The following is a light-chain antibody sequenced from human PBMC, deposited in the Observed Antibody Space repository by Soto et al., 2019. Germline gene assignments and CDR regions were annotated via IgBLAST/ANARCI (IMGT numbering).Light chain of an antibody. Sequence: DIQMTQSPSTLSASVGDRVTITCRASQSINSWLAWYQQKPGKAPQILIYDASTLKSGVPSRFSASGSGTEFTLIISSLQPDDFATYYCQQYTRYSWTFGQGTKVDI. CDR2: DAS. CDR1: QSINSW. CDR3: QQYTRYSWT. V-gene: IGKV1-5*01. J-gene: IGKJ1*01.